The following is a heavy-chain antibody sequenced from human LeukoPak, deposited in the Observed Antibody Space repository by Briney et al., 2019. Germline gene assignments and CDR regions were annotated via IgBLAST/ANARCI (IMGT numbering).Heavy chain of an antibody. V-gene: IGHV3-7*02. J-gene: IGHJ6*02. CDR2: IKQDGGEN. Sequence: GGSLRLSCAVSGFTFSNYWMSWVRQAPGKGLEWVAKIKQDGGENYYVDSVKGRFTISRDNAKNSLYLQMNSLRAEDTAVYYCARARVGQQLVTSLTGYYGMDVWGQGTTVTVSS. CDR1: GFTFSNYW. CDR3: ARARVGQQLVTSLTGYYGMDV. D-gene: IGHD6-13*01.